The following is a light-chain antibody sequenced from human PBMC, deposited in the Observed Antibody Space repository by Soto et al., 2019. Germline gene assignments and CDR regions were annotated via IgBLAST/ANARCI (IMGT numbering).Light chain of an antibody. CDR3: HQYYRTPFT. J-gene: IGKJ4*01. CDR1: QTILFSSNNRNY. CDR2: WAS. Sequence: DIVMTQSPDSLAVSLGERATINCRSSQTILFSSNNRNYLAWYQQKPGHPPKLLTYWASTRESGVPDRFSGSGSGTDFPLTISNLQAEDVAVYYCHQYYRTPFTFGGGTKVEIK. V-gene: IGKV4-1*01.